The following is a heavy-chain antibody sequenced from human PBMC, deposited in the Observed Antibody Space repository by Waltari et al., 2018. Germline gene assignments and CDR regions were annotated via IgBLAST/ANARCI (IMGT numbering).Heavy chain of an antibody. J-gene: IGHJ4*02. CDR3: ARGYSNGYGPGDS. CDR2: INHGGTT. CDR1: GASLRNYF. V-gene: IGHV4-34*01. Sequence: QVQLQQWGAGLVKPSETLSLTCAVYGASLRNYFWSWLRQAPGKGLEWIGEINHGGTTNYNPSLKSRVTISVDTSKSQFSLRLRSVTAADTAVYYCARGYSNGYGPGDSWGQGTLVTVSS. D-gene: IGHD5-18*01.